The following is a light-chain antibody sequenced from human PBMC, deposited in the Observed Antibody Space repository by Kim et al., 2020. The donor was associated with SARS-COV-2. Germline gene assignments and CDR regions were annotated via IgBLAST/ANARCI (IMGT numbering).Light chain of an antibody. CDR2: GAS. Sequence: LSLSPRERATLSCRASQSVSSSYLAWYQQKPGQAPRLLIYGASSRATGIPDTFSGSGSGTDFTLTISRLEPEDFAVYYCQQYGSSFGGGTKVDIK. V-gene: IGKV3-20*01. J-gene: IGKJ4*01. CDR1: QSVSSSY. CDR3: QQYGSS.